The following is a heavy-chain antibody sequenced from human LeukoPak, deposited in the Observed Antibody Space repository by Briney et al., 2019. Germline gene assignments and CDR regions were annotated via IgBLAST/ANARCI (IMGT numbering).Heavy chain of an antibody. V-gene: IGHV3-74*01. Sequence: PRGSLRLSCAASGFTFSSYWMHWVRQAPGKGLVWVSRINSDGSSTSYADSVKGRFTISRDNAKNTLYLQMNSLRAEDTAVYYCATGMTTVTTFYFDYWGQGTLVTVSS. CDR2: INSDGSST. CDR3: ATGMTTVTTFYFDY. J-gene: IGHJ4*02. CDR1: GFTFSSYW. D-gene: IGHD4-17*01.